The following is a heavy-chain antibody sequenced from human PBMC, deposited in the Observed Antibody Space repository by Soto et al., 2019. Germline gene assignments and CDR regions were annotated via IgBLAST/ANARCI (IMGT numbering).Heavy chain of an antibody. Sequence: PGGSLRLSCAASGFTFSSYAMSWVLQAPGKGLEWVSAISGSGGSTYYADSVKGRFTISRDNSKNTLYLQMNSLRAEDTAVYYCAKGNMIVVVPPNGAFDIWGQGTMVTVSS. CDR2: ISGSGGST. J-gene: IGHJ3*02. CDR1: GFTFSSYA. V-gene: IGHV3-23*01. D-gene: IGHD3-22*01. CDR3: AKGNMIVVVPPNGAFDI.